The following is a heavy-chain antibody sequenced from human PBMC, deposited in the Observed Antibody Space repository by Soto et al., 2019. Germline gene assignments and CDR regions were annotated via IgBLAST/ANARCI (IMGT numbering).Heavy chain of an antibody. V-gene: IGHV3-23*01. CDR3: ARRGPGPYFDY. CDR2: VSGSGGST. Sequence: EVQLLESGGGLVQPGGSLRLSCAASGFTFSSYAMRWVRQAPGKGLEWVSAVSGSGGSTYYADSVKGRFTISRDNSKNTLYLQMNSLRAEDAAVYYCARRGPGPYFDYWGQGTLVTVSS. D-gene: IGHD2-8*02. J-gene: IGHJ4*02. CDR1: GFTFSSYA.